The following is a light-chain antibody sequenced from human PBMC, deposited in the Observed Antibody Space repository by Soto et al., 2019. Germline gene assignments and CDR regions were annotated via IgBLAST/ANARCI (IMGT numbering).Light chain of an antibody. Sequence: QSVLTQPASVSGAPRQSITISFTENNSDFGGYNYVSWYQQHPVKAPKLMIYDVTNRPSGVSDRFSGSKPGNTASLTISGLQAEDEADYYCSSYTSSSTPYVFGTGTKATVL. CDR2: DVT. CDR3: SSYTSSSTPYV. CDR1: NSDFGGYNY. J-gene: IGLJ1*01. V-gene: IGLV2-14*01.